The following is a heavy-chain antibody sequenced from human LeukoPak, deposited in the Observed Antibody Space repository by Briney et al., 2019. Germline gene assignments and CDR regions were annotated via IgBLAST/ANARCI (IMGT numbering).Heavy chain of an antibody. J-gene: IGHJ6*03. CDR1: GGSISSSSYY. CDR3: ARRRGIAVAGPEVPHYYYYMDV. Sequence: SETLSLTCTVSGGSISSSSYYWGWIRQPPGRGLEWIGYIYYSGSTNYNPSLKSRVTISVDTSKNQFSLKLSSVTAADTAVYYCARRRGIAVAGPEVPHYYYYMDVWGKGTTVTVSS. D-gene: IGHD6-19*01. CDR2: IYYSGST. V-gene: IGHV4-61*05.